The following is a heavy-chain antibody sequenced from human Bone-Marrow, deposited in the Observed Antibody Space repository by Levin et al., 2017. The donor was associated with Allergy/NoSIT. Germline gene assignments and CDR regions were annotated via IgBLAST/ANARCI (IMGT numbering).Heavy chain of an antibody. CDR2: ISGSGGLT. D-gene: IGHD3-16*02. CDR3: AKEWADSYRATHFYFAMNV. CDR1: GFTFNDFA. V-gene: IGHV3-23*01. Sequence: PGGSLRLSCAASGFTFNDFAMSWVRQAPGKGLEWVSGISGSGGLTDYADSVKGRFTISRDNSQNTLFLQMNSLRADDTAVYYCAKEWADSYRATHFYFAMNVWGQGTTVTVSS. J-gene: IGHJ6*02.